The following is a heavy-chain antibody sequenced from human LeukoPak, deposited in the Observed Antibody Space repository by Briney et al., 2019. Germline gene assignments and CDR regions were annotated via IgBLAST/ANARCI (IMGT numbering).Heavy chain of an antibody. D-gene: IGHD6-19*01. V-gene: IGHV3-48*02. CDR2: ISHSRSIV. CDR3: ARDRGWAFET. J-gene: IGHJ3*02. CDR1: GFSFGDCS. Sequence: PGESLRPSCAASGFSFGDCSMYWVRQAPGKGPEWVSCISHSRSIVSYADSVKGRFTISRDNAKNSVYLQMNSLRDEDTAAYYCARDRGWAFETWGQGTMVTVSS.